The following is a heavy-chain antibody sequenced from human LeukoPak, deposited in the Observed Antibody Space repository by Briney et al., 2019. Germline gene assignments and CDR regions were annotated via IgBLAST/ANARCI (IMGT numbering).Heavy chain of an antibody. CDR1: GFTFSIYS. CDR2: ISGNSAYI. D-gene: IGHD3-22*01. J-gene: IGHJ3*02. CDR3: ARDKYYYDSSGYYVNAFDI. Sequence: PGGSLRLSCAASGFTFSIYSMNWVRQAPGKGLEWVSSISGNSAYIYNADSVKGRFTISRDNAKNSLYLQMNSLRAEDTAVYYCARDKYYYDSSGYYVNAFDIWGQGTMVTVSS. V-gene: IGHV3-21*01.